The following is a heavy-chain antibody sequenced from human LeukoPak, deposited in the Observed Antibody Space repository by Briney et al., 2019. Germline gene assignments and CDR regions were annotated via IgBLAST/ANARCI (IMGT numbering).Heavy chain of an antibody. CDR2: ISSSSSYM. J-gene: IGHJ4*02. CDR1: GFIFSSYS. Sequence: GGSLRLSCAASGFIFSSYSMNWVRQAPGKGLEWVSSISSSSSYMYYADSVKGRFTISRDNAKNTLYLQMNSLRAEDTAVYYCAGICSGGSCYYDYYFDYWGQGTLVTVSS. D-gene: IGHD2-15*01. CDR3: AGICSGGSCYYDYYFDY. V-gene: IGHV3-21*01.